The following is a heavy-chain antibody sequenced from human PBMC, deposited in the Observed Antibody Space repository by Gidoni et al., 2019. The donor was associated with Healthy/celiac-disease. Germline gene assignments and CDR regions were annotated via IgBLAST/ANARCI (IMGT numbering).Heavy chain of an antibody. D-gene: IGHD2-8*01. J-gene: IGHJ5*02. CDR2: ISGSGGST. CDR3: AKDKDIVLTSDNWFDP. V-gene: IGHV3-23*01. CDR1: GFTFSSYA. Sequence: EVQLLESRGGLVQAGGSLSLSWAATGFTFSSYAMSWVRQAPGKGLEAVSAISGSGGSTYYADAVKGRFTISRDKSKNTLYLQMNSLGAEDTAVYYCAKDKDIVLTSDNWFDPWGQGTLVTVSS.